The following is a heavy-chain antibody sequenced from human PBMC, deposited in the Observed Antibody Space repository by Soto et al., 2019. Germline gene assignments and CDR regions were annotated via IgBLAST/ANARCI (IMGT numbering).Heavy chain of an antibody. D-gene: IGHD4-4*01. CDR3: AREYAYTMDV. CDR2: IDSSTKYT. CDR1: GFTFRDYY. V-gene: IGHV3-11*05. J-gene: IGHJ6*02. Sequence: QVQLVESGGGLVRPGGSLRLSCEASGFTFRDYYMTWFRQAPGKGLEWLSYIDSSTKYTNYADSVKGRFTISRDNAKNSLYLHMNSLRADDTAVYYCAREYAYTMDVWGQGNMVSVPS.